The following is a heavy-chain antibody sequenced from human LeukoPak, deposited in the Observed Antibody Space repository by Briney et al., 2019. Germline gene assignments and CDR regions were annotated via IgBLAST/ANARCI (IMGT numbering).Heavy chain of an antibody. CDR3: TTDPRS. CDR2: IKSKADGGTT. CDR1: GFGFKHSW. V-gene: IGHV3-15*05. J-gene: IGHJ5*02. Sequence: GGSLRLSCAASGFGFKHSWMSWVRQAPGKGVEWLGRIKSKADGGTTDYPAPVKGRFTISRDDSKDTLYLQMNNLKTEDTAMYYCTTDPRSWGQGTLVTVSS.